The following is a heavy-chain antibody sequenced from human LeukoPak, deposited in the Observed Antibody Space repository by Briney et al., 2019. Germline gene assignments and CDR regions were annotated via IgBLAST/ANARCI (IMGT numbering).Heavy chain of an antibody. J-gene: IGHJ5*02. CDR2: ISGSGGST. CDR3: AKQPRFLEWLFDSYNWFDP. CDR1: GFTFSSYA. D-gene: IGHD3-3*01. Sequence: GGSLRLSCAASGFTFSSYAMSWVRQAPGKGLEWVSAISGSGGSTYYADSVKGRFTISRDNSKNTLYLQMNSLRAEDTAVYYCAKQPRFLEWLFDSYNWFDPWGQGTLVTVSS. V-gene: IGHV3-23*01.